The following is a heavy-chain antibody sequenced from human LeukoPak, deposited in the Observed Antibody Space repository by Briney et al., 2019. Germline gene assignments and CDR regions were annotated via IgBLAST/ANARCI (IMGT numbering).Heavy chain of an antibody. J-gene: IGHJ6*03. CDR1: GFTFDDYA. V-gene: IGHV3-9*01. Sequence: GGSLRLSCAASGFTFDDYAMHWVRQAPGKGLEWVSGISWHSGTIVYADSVKGRFTISRDNAKNSLYLQMNSLRAEDTALYYCARRAVPSSSYASVYYYYMDVWGKGTTVTVSS. D-gene: IGHD6-13*01. CDR3: ARRAVPSSSYASVYYYYMDV. CDR2: ISWHSGTI.